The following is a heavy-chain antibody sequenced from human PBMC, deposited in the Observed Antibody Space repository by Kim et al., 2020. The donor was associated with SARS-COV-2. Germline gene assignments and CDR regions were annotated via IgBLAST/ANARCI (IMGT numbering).Heavy chain of an antibody. CDR3: ARYGSGSYFYYYGMDV. D-gene: IGHD3-10*01. V-gene: IGHV5-10-1*01. CDR1: GYSFTSYW. Sequence: GESLKISCKGSGYSFTSYWISWVRQMPGKGLEWMGRIDPSDSYTNYSPSFQGHVTISADKSISTAYLQWSSLKASDTAMYYCARYGSGSYFYYYGMDVWGQGTTVTVSS. CDR2: IDPSDSYT. J-gene: IGHJ6*02.